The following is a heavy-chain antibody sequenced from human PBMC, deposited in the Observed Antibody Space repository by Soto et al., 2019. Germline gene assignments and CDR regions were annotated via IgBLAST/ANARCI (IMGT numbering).Heavy chain of an antibody. CDR3: ARYARIPDY. J-gene: IGHJ4*02. CDR2: IYHTGVT. CDR1: GSSITTYY. Sequence: SETLSLTCTVSGSSITTYYWSWFRQPPGQGLESLGYIYHTGVTNSNPSLRGRLSISIDTAKSQFSLKLSSVTSADTAIYYCARYARIPDYWGPGTLVTVSS. D-gene: IGHD2-2*01. V-gene: IGHV4-59*01.